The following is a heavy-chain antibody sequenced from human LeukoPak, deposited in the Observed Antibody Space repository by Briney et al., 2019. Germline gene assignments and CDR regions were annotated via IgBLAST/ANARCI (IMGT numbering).Heavy chain of an antibody. D-gene: IGHD3-10*01. J-gene: IGHJ4*02. CDR3: SRGKWIFALGSHYNAGLTPFYD. V-gene: IGHV4-4*02. Sequence: SGTLSLTCAVSGDSIRSRDWWSWVRQPPGKGLEWIGEIYLGGSPNYNPSLKSRVTISLDKSENLFSLKMNSVPAADMAIYYWSRGKWIFALGSHYNAGLTPFYDWGPGTLVTVSS. CDR2: IYLGGSP. CDR1: GDSIRSRDW.